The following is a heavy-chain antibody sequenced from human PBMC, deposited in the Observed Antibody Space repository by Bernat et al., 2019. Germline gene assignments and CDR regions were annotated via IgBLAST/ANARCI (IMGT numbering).Heavy chain of an antibody. V-gene: IGHV3-53*01. CDR2: IYSGGST. CDR3: ARQEWLTYYFDY. CDR1: GFTVSSNY. Sequence: EVQLVESGGGLIQPGGSLRLSCAASGFTVSSNYMSWVRQAPGKGLEWVSVIYSGGSTYYADSVKGRFTISRDNSKNTLYLQMNSLRAEDMAVYYCARQEWLTYYFDYWGQGTLVTVSS. J-gene: IGHJ4*02. D-gene: IGHD6-19*01.